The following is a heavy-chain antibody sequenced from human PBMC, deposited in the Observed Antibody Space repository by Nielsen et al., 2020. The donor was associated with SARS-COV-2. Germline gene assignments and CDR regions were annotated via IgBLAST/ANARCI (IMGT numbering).Heavy chain of an antibody. Sequence: GESLKISCVASGFTFNSYAMHWVRQPPGKGLQWVAVISPNGGNDYYADSVKGRFTISRDNSRDMLYLEMNSLGAEDTAVYYCARLYVSDPQNYYYYGVDIWGQGTAVTVSS. CDR2: ISPNGGND. D-gene: IGHD2-8*01. CDR3: ARLYVSDPQNYYYYGVDI. J-gene: IGHJ6*02. CDR1: GFTFNSYA. V-gene: IGHV3-30-3*01.